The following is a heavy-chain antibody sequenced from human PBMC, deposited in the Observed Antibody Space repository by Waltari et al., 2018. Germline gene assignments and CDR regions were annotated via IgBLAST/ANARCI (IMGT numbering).Heavy chain of an antibody. J-gene: IGHJ4*02. CDR3: AGKDPGAFDY. CDR2: IYTSGST. V-gene: IGHV4-61*09. CDR1: GGSISSGSSY. D-gene: IGHD1-26*01. Sequence: QVQLQESGPGLVKPSQTLSLTCTVSGGSISSGSSYGSWIRQPAGKGLEWIGYIYTSGSTNYNPSLKSRVTISVDTSKNQFSLKLSSVTAADTAVYYCAGKDPGAFDYWGQGTLVTVSS.